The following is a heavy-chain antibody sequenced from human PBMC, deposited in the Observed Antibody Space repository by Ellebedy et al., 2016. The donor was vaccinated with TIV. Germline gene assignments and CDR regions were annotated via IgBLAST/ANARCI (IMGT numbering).Heavy chain of an antibody. CDR1: GFTFSDYY. J-gene: IGHJ5*02. CDR2: ISSSGSTI. V-gene: IGHV3-11*04. Sequence: PGGSLRLSCAASGFTFSDYYMSWIRQAPGKGLEWVSYISSSGSTIYYADSVKGRFTISRDNAKNALFLQMDGLRVDDSAVYYCVGFGVFNLWGQGAPVTVSS. CDR3: VGFGVFNL. D-gene: IGHD3-3*01.